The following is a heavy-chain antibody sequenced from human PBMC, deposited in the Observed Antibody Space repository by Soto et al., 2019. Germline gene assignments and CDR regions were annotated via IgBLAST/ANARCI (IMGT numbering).Heavy chain of an antibody. V-gene: IGHV3-23*01. J-gene: IGHJ4*02. CDR2: ISGSGGST. CDR3: AKGLCGDCYYYFDY. D-gene: IGHD2-21*02. CDR1: GFTFSNYA. Sequence: GGSLRLSCEASGFTFSNYAMSWVRQAPGKGLDWVPTISGSGGSTYYADSVKGRFTISRDNSKNTLYLQMNSLRAEDTAVYYCAKGLCGDCYYYFDYWGQGTLVTVSS.